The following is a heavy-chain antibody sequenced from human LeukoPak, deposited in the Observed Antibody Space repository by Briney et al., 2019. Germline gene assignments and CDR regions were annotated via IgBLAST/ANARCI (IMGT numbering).Heavy chain of an antibody. CDR1: GFTFSSYS. Sequence: GGSLRLSCAASGFTFSSYSMNWVRQAPGKGLEWVAAISTTSGNIYHADSVKGRFTISRDNAKNSLYLPMNSLRVEDTALYYCARRAPSHDFDDWGQGTLVTVSS. J-gene: IGHJ4*02. CDR3: ARRAPSHDFDD. V-gene: IGHV3-21*01. CDR2: ISTTSGNI.